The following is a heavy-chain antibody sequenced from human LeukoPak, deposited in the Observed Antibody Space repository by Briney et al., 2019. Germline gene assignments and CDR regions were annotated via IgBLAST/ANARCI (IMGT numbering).Heavy chain of an antibody. D-gene: IGHD7-27*01. CDR3: VRTPPNWGFDC. CDR2: MSPNSGDT. V-gene: IGHV1-8*01. J-gene: IGHJ4*02. CDR1: GYTFTRHD. Sequence: ASVKVSCKASGYTFTRHDINWVRQATGQGLEWMGWMSPNSGDTGYAQKFQGRITMTSDSSISTAYMELSSLRSEDTAIYYCVRTPPNWGFDCWGQGTLVTVSS.